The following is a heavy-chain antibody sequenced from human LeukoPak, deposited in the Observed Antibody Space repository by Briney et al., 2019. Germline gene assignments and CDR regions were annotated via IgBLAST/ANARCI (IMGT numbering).Heavy chain of an antibody. V-gene: IGHV4-59*01. CDR2: IYCSGST. D-gene: IGHD1-26*01. J-gene: IGHJ3*02. CDR3: ARGLVGATWSI. Sequence: KPSETLSLTCTVSGGSISSYYWSWIRQPPGKGLEWIGYIYCSGSTNYIPSLKSRVTISVDTSKNQFSLKLSSVTAADTAVYYCARGLVGATWSIWGQGTMVTVSS. CDR1: GGSISSYY.